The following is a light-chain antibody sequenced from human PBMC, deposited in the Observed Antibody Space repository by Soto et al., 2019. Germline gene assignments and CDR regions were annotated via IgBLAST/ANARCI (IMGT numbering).Light chain of an antibody. J-gene: IGKJ1*01. V-gene: IGKV3-15*01. CDR2: GAS. CDR1: QSVSSN. Sequence: EIVMTQSPATLSVSPGERATLSCRASQSVSSNLAWYQQKPGQAPRLLIYGASTRATGIPARFSGSGSGTEFNLTISSLLSEDFALYYYQHYNNWPPCTFGQGTKVEIK. CDR3: QHYNNWPPCT.